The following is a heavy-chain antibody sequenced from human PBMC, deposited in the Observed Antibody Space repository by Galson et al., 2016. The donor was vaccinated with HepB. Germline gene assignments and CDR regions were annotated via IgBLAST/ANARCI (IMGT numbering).Heavy chain of an antibody. J-gene: IGHJ4*02. D-gene: IGHD2-8*01. CDR2: IYWDDDK. Sequence: PALVKPTQTLTLTCTFSGFSLSTYGVGVGWIRQPPGKALEWLTLIYWDDDKRYRPSLNNRLTITQDTSKKQVVLTMTNMDPVDTATYHCAHRPANGAYPLFDYWGKGIPVTVSS. V-gene: IGHV2-5*02. CDR3: AHRPANGAYPLFDY. CDR1: GFSLSTYGVG.